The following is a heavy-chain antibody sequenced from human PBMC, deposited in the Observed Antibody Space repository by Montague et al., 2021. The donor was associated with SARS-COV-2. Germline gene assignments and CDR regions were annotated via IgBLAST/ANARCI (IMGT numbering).Heavy chain of an antibody. CDR3: ARVRVGGQYYGMDV. J-gene: IGHJ6*02. D-gene: IGHD2-15*01. CDR1: GFTFSSYS. CDR2: ISSSSSYI. Sequence: SLRLSCAASGFTFSSYSMNWVRQAPGEGLEWVSSISSSSSYIYYADSVKGRFTISRDNAKNSLYLQMNSLRAEDTAVYYCARVRVGGQYYGMDVWGQGTTVTVSS. V-gene: IGHV3-21*01.